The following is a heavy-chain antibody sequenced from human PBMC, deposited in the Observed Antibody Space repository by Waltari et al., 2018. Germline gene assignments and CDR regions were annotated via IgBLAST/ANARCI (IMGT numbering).Heavy chain of an antibody. V-gene: IGHV4-39*01. CDR3: ATYIGASVGTASFDV. J-gene: IGHJ3*01. D-gene: IGHD5-12*01. Sequence: GWIRPPPGQGLEWIGTISYSGTTYNSPSLQSRVTISRDTSKNQLSLKLDSVTASDTAVYYCATYIGASVGTASFDVWGQGTMVTVSS. CDR2: ISYSGTT.